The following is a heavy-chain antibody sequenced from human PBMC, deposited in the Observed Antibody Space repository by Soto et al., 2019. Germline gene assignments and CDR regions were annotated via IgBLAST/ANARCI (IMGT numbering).Heavy chain of an antibody. Sequence: SEPLSVTCTVSGGSIRSYDWSWILQPPGKGLEWIGYIYYSGSTNYSPSLKSRVTISVDTSKSQVSLRLSSVTAADTAMYYCARLEGYCGSSSCFNWFDPWGPGTLVTVSS. D-gene: IGHD2-2*01. V-gene: IGHV4-59*01. J-gene: IGHJ5*02. CDR2: IYYSGST. CDR3: ARLEGYCGSSSCFNWFDP. CDR1: GGSIRSYD.